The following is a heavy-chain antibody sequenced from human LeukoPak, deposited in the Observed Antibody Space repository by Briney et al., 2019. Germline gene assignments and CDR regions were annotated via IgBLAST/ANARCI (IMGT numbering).Heavy chain of an antibody. V-gene: IGHV4-59*08. J-gene: IGHJ3*02. CDR2: INYRGTT. CDR3: ARHESAWRGAFDI. D-gene: IGHD3-3*01. Sequence: SETLSLTCTVSGGSISTYYWSWTRQPPGKALEWIAYINYRGTTDSNPSLKSRVTISVDTSKRQLSLKLSSVTAADTAVYYCARHESAWRGAFDIWGQGTMVTVSS. CDR1: GGSISTYY.